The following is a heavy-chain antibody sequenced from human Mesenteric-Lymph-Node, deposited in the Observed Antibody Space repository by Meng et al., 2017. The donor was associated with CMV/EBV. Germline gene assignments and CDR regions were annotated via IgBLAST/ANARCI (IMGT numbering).Heavy chain of an antibody. CDR1: CASIRSSNW. CDR3: ARLAQMNRELHGFDY. J-gene: IGHJ4*02. D-gene: IGHD1-26*01. Sequence: SCASIRSSNWWSWVRQPPGKGLEWIGEIYHSGITNYTPSLESRVTMSVDKSKNQFSLKLSSVSAADTAVYYCARLAQMNRELHGFDYWGQGTLVTVSS. CDR2: IYHSGIT. V-gene: IGHV4-4*02.